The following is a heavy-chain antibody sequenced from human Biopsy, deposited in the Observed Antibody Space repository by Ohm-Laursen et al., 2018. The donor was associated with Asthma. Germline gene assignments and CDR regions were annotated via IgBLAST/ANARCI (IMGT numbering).Heavy chain of an antibody. CDR3: ARGDSSNWSHYYFDY. D-gene: IGHD3-22*01. V-gene: IGHV3-53*01. CDR2: IYSGGTS. Sequence: SLRLACSASGFAVSRDYMFWVRQAPGKGLEWASVIYSGGTSHTADSVRGRFTISRDYSKNTLYLQMHSLRAEDTAAYYCARGDSSNWSHYYFDYWGQGTLVTVSS. J-gene: IGHJ4*02. CDR1: GFAVSRDY.